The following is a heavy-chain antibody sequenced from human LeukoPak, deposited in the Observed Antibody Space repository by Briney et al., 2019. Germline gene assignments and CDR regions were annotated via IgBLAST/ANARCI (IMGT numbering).Heavy chain of an antibody. J-gene: IGHJ2*01. Sequence: PSETLSLTCTLSGGSISTYYWSWIRQPPGKGLEWIGYIYYSGSTNNNPSLKSRVTISVDTSKNQFSLKLSSVTAADTAVYYCARDSTVRSWYFDLWGRGTLVTVSS. V-gene: IGHV4-59*01. CDR2: IYYSGST. CDR1: GGSISTYY. CDR3: ARDSTVRSWYFDL. D-gene: IGHD4-17*01.